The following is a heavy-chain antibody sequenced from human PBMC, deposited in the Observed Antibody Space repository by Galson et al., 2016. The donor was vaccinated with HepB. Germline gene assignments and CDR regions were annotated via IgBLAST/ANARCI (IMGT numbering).Heavy chain of an antibody. CDR2: IVVGSGTP. J-gene: IGHJ2*01. V-gene: IGHV1-58*02. CDR1: GFTFTASV. CDR3: AAERGIGLSYFDF. Sequence: SVKVSCKASGFTFTASVMHWVRQARGQRLEWIGWIVVGSGTPNYAQKFQERVTITRDMSTSTVYMELNSLRSEDTAVYYCAAERGIGLSYFDFWGRGALVTVSS. D-gene: IGHD3-10*01.